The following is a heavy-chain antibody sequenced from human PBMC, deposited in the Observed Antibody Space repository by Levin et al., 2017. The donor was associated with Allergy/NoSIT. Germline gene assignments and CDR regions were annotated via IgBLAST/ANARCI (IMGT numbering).Heavy chain of an antibody. J-gene: IGHJ4*02. D-gene: IGHD2-2*01. CDR3: ARGGWGLDIVVVPAAPLDY. CDR1: GYTFTSYG. V-gene: IGHV1-18*01. CDR2: ISAYNGNT. Sequence: ASVKVSCKASGYTFTSYGISWVRQAPGQGLEWMGWISAYNGNTNYAQKLQGRVTMTTDTSTSTAYMELRSLRSDDTAVYYCARGGWGLDIVVVPAAPLDYWGQGTLVTVSS.